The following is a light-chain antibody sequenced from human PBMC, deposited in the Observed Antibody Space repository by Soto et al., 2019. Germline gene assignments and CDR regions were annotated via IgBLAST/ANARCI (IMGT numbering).Light chain of an antibody. CDR1: QGISSY. J-gene: IGKJ1*01. CDR2: DAS. Sequence: DIQMTQSPSSLSASVGDRVTMTCRASQGISSYLNWYQLKPGKAPQLLIYDASNLQSGVPSRFSGSGSGTDFTLTISSLQPEDFASYYCQQGHTLPWTFGQGTKVEI. CDR3: QQGHTLPWT. V-gene: IGKV1-39*01.